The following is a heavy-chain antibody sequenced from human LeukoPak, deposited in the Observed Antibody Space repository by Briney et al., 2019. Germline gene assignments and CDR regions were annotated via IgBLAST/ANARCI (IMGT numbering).Heavy chain of an antibody. D-gene: IGHD4-23*01. V-gene: IGHV3-30*04. J-gene: IGHJ3*02. Sequence: GGSLRLSCAASGFTFSNYAMHWVRQAPGMGLEWVALISYDGSNKYYADSVKGRFTISRDNSKKTLYLQMNSLRADDTAVYYCARDPGYHRTVTQLRGGCFDIWGQGTMVTVSS. CDR3: ARDPGYHRTVTQLRGGCFDI. CDR2: ISYDGSNK. CDR1: GFTFSNYA.